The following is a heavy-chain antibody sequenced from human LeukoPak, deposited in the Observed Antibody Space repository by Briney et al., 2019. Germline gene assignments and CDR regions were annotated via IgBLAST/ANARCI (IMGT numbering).Heavy chain of an antibody. Sequence: PSETLSLTCTVSGGSISSSSYYWGWIRQPPGKGLEWIGSIYYSGSTYYNPSLKSRVTISVDTSKNQFSLKLSSVTAADTAVYYCARPPAPKYYYDSSGYYLNDAFDIWGQGTMVTVSS. CDR2: IYYSGST. CDR3: ARPPAPKYYYDSSGYYLNDAFDI. J-gene: IGHJ3*02. V-gene: IGHV4-39*01. CDR1: GGSISSSSYY. D-gene: IGHD3-22*01.